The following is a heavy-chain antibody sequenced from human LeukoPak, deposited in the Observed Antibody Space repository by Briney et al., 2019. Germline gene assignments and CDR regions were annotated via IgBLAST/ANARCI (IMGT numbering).Heavy chain of an antibody. V-gene: IGHV3-48*03. D-gene: IGHD3-10*02. CDR3: AELGITMIGGV. CDR1: GFTFSSNA. J-gene: IGHJ6*04. Sequence: GGSLRLSCAASGFTFSSNAMSWVRQAPGKGLEWVSYISSSGSTIYYADSVKGRFTISRDNAKNSLYLQMNSLRAEDTAVYYCAELGITMIGGVWGKGTTVTISS. CDR2: ISSSGSTI.